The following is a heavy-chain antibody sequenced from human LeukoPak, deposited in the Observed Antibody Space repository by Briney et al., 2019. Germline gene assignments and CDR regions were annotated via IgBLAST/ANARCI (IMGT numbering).Heavy chain of an antibody. CDR2: ISGSGGST. CDR1: GFTFSSYA. V-gene: IGHV3-23*01. D-gene: IGHD3-22*01. CDR3: AKDYYDSSGYYFGDAFDI. J-gene: IGHJ3*02. Sequence: PGGSLRLSCAASGFTFSSYAMSWVRQAPGKGLEWVSAISGSGGSTYYADSVKGRFTISRDNSKNTLYLQMNSLRAEDTAVCYCAKDYYDSSGYYFGDAFDIWGQGTMVTVSS.